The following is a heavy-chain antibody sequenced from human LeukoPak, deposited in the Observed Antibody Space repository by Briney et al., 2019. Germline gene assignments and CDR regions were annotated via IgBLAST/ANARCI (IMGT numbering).Heavy chain of an antibody. J-gene: IGHJ4*02. D-gene: IGHD6-13*01. CDR3: AKSIAAAATPFDY. CDR1: GFTFSSYA. V-gene: IGHV3-30*01. CDR2: ISYDGSNK. Sequence: GGSLRLSCAASGFTFSSYAMHWVRQAPGKGLEWVAVISYDGSNKYYADSVKGRFTISRDNSKNTLYLQMNSLRAEDTAVYYCAKSIAAAATPFDYWGQGTLVTVSS.